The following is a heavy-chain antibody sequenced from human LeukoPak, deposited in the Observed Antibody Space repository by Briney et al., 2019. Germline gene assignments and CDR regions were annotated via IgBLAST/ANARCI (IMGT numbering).Heavy chain of an antibody. CDR2: ISGSGGST. J-gene: IGHJ4*02. Sequence: PGGSLRLSCAASGFTFSSYAMSWVRQAPGKGLEWVSAISGSGGSTYYADSVKGRFTISRDNSKNTLYLQMNSLRAEDTAVYYCAKDSPIVVVPAAYPDYWGQGTLVTVSS. CDR3: AKDSPIVVVPAAYPDY. CDR1: GFTFSSYA. D-gene: IGHD2-2*01. V-gene: IGHV3-23*01.